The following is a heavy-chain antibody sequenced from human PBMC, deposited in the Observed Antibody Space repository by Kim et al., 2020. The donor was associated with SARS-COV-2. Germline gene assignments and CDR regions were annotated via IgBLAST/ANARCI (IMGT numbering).Heavy chain of an antibody. CDR2: IYYSGST. CDR1: GGSISSSSYY. Sequence: SETLSLTCTVSGGSISSSSYYWGWIRQPPGKGLEWIGSIYYSGSTYYNPSLKSRVTISVDTSKNQFSLKLSSVTAADTAVYYCARVARWWTRDYFDYWGQGTLVTVSS. CDR3: ARVARWWTRDYFDY. V-gene: IGHV4-39*07. J-gene: IGHJ4*02. D-gene: IGHD2-15*01.